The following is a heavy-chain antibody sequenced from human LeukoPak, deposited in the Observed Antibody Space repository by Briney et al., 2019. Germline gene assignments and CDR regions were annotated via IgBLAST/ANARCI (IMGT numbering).Heavy chain of an antibody. CDR3: ARDRTYYDILTGYSHDAFDI. J-gene: IGHJ3*02. V-gene: IGHV4-34*01. D-gene: IGHD3-9*01. CDR2: IYHSGST. CDR1: GGSFSGYY. Sequence: SETLSLTCAVYGGSFSGYYWSWIRQPPGKGLEWIGEIYHSGSTNYNPSLKSRVTISVDKSKNQFSLKLSSVTAADTAVYYCARDRTYYDILTGYSHDAFDIWGHGTMVTVSS.